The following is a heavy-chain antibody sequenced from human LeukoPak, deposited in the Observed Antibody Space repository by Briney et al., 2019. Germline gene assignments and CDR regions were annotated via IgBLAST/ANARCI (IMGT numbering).Heavy chain of an antibody. Sequence: ASVKVSCKASGYTFTSYGISWVRQAPGQGLEWMGWISAYNGNTNYAQKLQGRGTMTTDTSTSTAYMGLRSLRSDDTAVYYCARDPEYCSSTSCPTDAFDIWGQGTMVTVSS. CDR3: ARDPEYCSSTSCPTDAFDI. D-gene: IGHD2-2*01. CDR1: GYTFTSYG. J-gene: IGHJ3*02. CDR2: ISAYNGNT. V-gene: IGHV1-18*01.